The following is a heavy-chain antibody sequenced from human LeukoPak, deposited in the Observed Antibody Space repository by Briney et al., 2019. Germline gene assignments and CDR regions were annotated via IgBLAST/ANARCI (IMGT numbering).Heavy chain of an antibody. V-gene: IGHV3-33*01. CDR1: GFPFSSYG. CDR2: IWYDGSNK. J-gene: IGHJ3*02. Sequence: GGSLRLSCAASGFPFSSYGMVWVRQAPGKGVEGVAAIWYDGSNKHYADSVKGRFTISRDNSKNTLYLQMNSLRAQDSAVYYCAREYYYDSSLAFDMWGQGTMVTVSS. CDR3: AREYYYDSSLAFDM. D-gene: IGHD3-22*01.